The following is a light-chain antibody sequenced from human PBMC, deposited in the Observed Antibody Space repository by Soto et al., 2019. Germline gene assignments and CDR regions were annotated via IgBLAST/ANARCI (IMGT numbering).Light chain of an antibody. J-gene: IGLJ2*01. Sequence: QSVLTQPPSASGTPGPRVTISCSGSSSNIGSNTVNWYQQLPGTAPKLLIYSNNQRPSGVPDRFSGSKSGTSASLAISGLQSEDEADYYCAAWDDSLNDVVFGVGTKLTVL. CDR1: SSNIGSNT. V-gene: IGLV1-44*01. CDR3: AAWDDSLNDVV. CDR2: SNN.